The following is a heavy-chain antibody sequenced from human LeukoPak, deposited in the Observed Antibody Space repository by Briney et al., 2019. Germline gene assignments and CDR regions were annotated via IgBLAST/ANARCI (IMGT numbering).Heavy chain of an antibody. Sequence: SGPTLVNPTQTLTLTCTFSGFSLSTSGGGVGCIRQPPVKALEWRALIYWDDDKRYRPSLKSRLSITKDTSKNPVVLKMTNLESVDTATYYCANKGNYHSPPPLGWFDPWGQGTLVTVSS. D-gene: IGHD5-24*01. CDR2: IYWDDDK. CDR1: GFSLSTSGGG. CDR3: ANKGNYHSPPPLGWFDP. V-gene: IGHV2-5*02. J-gene: IGHJ5*02.